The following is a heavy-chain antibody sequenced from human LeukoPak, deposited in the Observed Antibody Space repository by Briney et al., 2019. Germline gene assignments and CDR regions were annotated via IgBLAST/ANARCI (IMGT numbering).Heavy chain of an antibody. CDR2: ISWNSGSI. V-gene: IGHV3-9*01. CDR3: AKRGRDILTGHMTGYFDY. CDR1: GFTFDDYA. J-gene: IGHJ4*02. D-gene: IGHD3-9*01. Sequence: GGSLRLSCAASGFTFDDYAMHWVRHAPGKGLEWVSGISWNSGSIGYADSVKGRFTIYRDNAKNSLYLQMNSLRAEDTALYYCAKRGRDILTGHMTGYFDYWGQGTLVTVSS.